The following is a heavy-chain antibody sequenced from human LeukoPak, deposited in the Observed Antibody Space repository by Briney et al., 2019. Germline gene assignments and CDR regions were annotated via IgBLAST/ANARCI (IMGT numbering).Heavy chain of an antibody. Sequence: GGSLRLSCIASGFTLSSYSMTWVRQAPGEGLEWVSYISSSSSIYYADSVKGRFTISRDNAKTSLYLQMNSLRDEDTAVYYCARDQRSGIAAYGMDVWGQGTTVIVSS. CDR1: GFTLSSYS. J-gene: IGHJ6*02. D-gene: IGHD6-13*01. CDR3: ARDQRSGIAAYGMDV. CDR2: ISSSSSI. V-gene: IGHV3-48*02.